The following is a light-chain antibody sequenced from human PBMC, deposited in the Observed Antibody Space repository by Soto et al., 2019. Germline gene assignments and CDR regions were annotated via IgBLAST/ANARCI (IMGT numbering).Light chain of an antibody. CDR1: QGISSY. V-gene: IGKV1-8*01. CDR2: TAS. J-gene: IGKJ4*01. Sequence: AIRMTQSPSSFSASTGDRVTITCRASQGISSYLAWYQQKPGKAPKLLIYTASTLQSGVPSRFSGSGSGTDFTLTISCLQSEAFATYYCQQYYNYPLTFGGGTKVEIK. CDR3: QQYYNYPLT.